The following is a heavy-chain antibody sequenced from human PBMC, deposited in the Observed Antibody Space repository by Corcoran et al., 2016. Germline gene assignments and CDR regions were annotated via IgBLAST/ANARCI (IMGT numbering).Heavy chain of an antibody. V-gene: IGHV2-5*02. CDR3: AHRPGQIAVAGTDWFDP. D-gene: IGHD6-19*01. J-gene: IGHJ5*02. CDR1: GFSLSTSGVG. Sequence: QITLKESGPTLVKPTQTLTLTCTFSGFSLSTSGVGVGWIRQPPGKALEWLALIYWDDDKRYSPSLKSRLTITKDTSKNQVVLKMTNRDPVDTATYCCAHRPGQIAVAGTDWFDPWGQGTLVTVSS. CDR2: IYWDDDK.